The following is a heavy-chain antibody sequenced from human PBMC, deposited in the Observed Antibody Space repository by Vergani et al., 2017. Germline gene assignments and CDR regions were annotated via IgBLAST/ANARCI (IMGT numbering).Heavy chain of an antibody. CDR3: ARGDYGILTGYRY. CDR2: INPSGGHT. D-gene: IGHD3-9*01. V-gene: IGHV1-46*03. CDR1: GYTFSNYY. J-gene: IGHJ4*02. Sequence: QVQVVQYGAEVKKSGASVKVSCKTSGYTFSNYYMHWVRQAPGQGLEWMGIINPSGGHTNYAQKFQGRVTMTRDTSTRTVYMELSSLRSEDTAIYYCARGDYGILTGYRYWGQGTLVTVSA.